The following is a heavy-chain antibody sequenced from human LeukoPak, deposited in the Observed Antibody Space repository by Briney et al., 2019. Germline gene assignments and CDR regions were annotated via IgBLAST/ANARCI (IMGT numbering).Heavy chain of an antibody. J-gene: IGHJ4*02. V-gene: IGHV1-69*06. CDR2: IIPIFGTA. CDR3: ARDRQLGRYFDY. CDR1: GGTFSSYA. D-gene: IGHD1-1*01. Sequence: GSSVKVSCKASGGTFSSYAISWVRQAPGQGLEWMGGIIPIFGTANYAQKFQGRVTITADKSTSTAYMELSSLRSEDTAVYYCARDRQLGRYFDYWGQGTLVTVSS.